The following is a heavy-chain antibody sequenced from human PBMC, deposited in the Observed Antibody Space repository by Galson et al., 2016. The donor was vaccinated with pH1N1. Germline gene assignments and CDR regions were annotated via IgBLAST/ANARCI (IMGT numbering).Heavy chain of an antibody. CDR3: AREDYYDTDLSDWYFDL. V-gene: IGHV1-69*13. CDR2: IIPIFGTS. CDR1: GGTFSSSG. Sequence: SVKVSCKASGGTFSSSGINWVRQAPGQGLEWMGGIIPIFGTSKYAQKFQGRVTITADESTTTAYMELSRLISEDTAVYYCAREDYYDTDLSDWYFDLWGQGTTVTVSS. J-gene: IGHJ6*02. D-gene: IGHD3-22*01.